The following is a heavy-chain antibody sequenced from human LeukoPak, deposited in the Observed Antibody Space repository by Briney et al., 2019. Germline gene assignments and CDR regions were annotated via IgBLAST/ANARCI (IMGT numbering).Heavy chain of an antibody. V-gene: IGHV4-38-2*02. CDR3: ARAGYGDSDFDY. J-gene: IGHJ4*02. Sequence: SGTLSLTCTVSGYSISTSYYWGWIRQPPGKGLEWIGSIYHSGNTYYNPSLKSRVTISVDTSKNQFSLKLNSVTAADTAVYYCARAGYGDSDFDYWGQGTLATVSA. CDR2: IYHSGNT. D-gene: IGHD4-17*01. CDR1: GYSISTSYY.